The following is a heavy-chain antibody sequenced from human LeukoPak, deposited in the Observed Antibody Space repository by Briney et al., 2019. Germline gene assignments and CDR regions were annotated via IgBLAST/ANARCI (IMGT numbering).Heavy chain of an antibody. CDR2: IIPIFGTA. D-gene: IGHD3-10*01. V-gene: IGHV1-69*01. CDR1: GGTFSSYT. CDR3: ARDTSRATTVRRVFYYYGMDV. J-gene: IGHJ6*02. Sequence: SVKVSCKASGGTFSSYTISWVRQAPGQGLEWMGGIIPIFGTANYAQKFQGRVTITADESTSTAYMELSSLRSEDTAVYYCARDTSRATTVRRVFYYYGMDVWGQGTTVTVSS.